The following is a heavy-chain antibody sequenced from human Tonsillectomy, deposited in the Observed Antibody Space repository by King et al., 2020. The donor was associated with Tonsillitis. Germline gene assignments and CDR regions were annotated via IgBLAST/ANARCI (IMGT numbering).Heavy chain of an antibody. D-gene: IGHD6-19*01. CDR2: INSDGSSK. Sequence: EVQLVESGGGLVQPGGSLRLSCAASGFTFSSSWMHWVRQAPGKGLVWVSRINSDGSSKSDADSVKGRFTISRDNAKNTLYLQMNSLRAEDTAVFYCAREGGWSPGFDYWGQGTLVIVSS. V-gene: IGHV3-74*01. CDR3: AREGGWSPGFDY. CDR1: GFTFSSSW. J-gene: IGHJ4*02.